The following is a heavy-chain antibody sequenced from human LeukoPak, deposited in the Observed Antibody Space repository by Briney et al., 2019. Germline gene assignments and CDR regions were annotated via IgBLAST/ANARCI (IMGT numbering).Heavy chain of an antibody. CDR1: GFTFSSYS. CDR3: ARDPEYYYDSSGYYASGAFDI. D-gene: IGHD3-22*01. J-gene: IGHJ3*02. V-gene: IGHV3-21*01. Sequence: GGSLRLSCAASGFTFSSYSMNWVRQAPGKGLEWVSSISSSSSYIYYADSVKGRFTISRDNAKNSLYLQMNSLRAEDTAVYYCARDPEYYYDSSGYYASGAFDIWGQGTMVTVSS. CDR2: ISSSSSYI.